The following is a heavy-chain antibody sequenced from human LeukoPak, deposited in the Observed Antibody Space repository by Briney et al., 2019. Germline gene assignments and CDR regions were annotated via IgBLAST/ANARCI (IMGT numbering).Heavy chain of an antibody. CDR2: IIPILDVT. V-gene: IGHV1-69*04. CDR1: GGTFTNYA. D-gene: IGHD3-9*01. Sequence: SVKVSCKASGGTFTNYAINWVRQAPGQGLEWMGRIIPILDVTNYAQKFQGRVTIPSDQSTSTAYMELSSLGSEDTAVYYCARGGGVDILTGFQYWGQGTLVTVSS. CDR3: ARGGGVDILTGFQY. J-gene: IGHJ4*02.